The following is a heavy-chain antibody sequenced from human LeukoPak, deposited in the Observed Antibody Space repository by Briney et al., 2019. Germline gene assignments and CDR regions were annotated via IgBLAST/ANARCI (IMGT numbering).Heavy chain of an antibody. CDR2: IIPIFGTA. CDR3: ARGGGYDYENY. CDR1: GGTFSTYA. Sequence: TSGKASCKPSGGTFSTYAISWGRRAPGHRLRWRGGIIPIFGTANYAQKFKGSVTITADESTSTAYMELSSLRSEDTAVYYCARGGGYDYENYWGQGTLVTVSS. J-gene: IGHJ4*02. V-gene: IGHV1-69*13. D-gene: IGHD4-17*01.